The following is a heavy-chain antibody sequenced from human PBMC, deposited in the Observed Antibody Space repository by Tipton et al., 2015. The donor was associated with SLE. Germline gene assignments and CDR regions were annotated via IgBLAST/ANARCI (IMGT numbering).Heavy chain of an antibody. CDR1: GFTFSSYA. V-gene: IGHV3-9*01. CDR3: AREAETGSDY. D-gene: IGHD7-27*01. CDR2: ISWNGGTI. J-gene: IGHJ4*02. Sequence: SLRLSCATSGFTFSSYAMTWVRQAPGKGLEWVSGISWNGGTIVYADSVKGRFTISRDNAKNALYLQMNSLRAEDTAVYYCAREAETGSDYWGQGTLVTVSS.